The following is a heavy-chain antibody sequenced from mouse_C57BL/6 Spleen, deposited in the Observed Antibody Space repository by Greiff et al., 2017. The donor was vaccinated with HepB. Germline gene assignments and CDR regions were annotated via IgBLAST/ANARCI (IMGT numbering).Heavy chain of an antibody. CDR3: TGIRQLRRHY. CDR1: GFTFSNYW. CDR2: IRLKSDNYAT. D-gene: IGHD3-2*02. J-gene: IGHJ4*01. Sequence: EVKVEESGGGLVQPGGSMKLSCVASGFTFSNYWMNWVRQSPEKGLEWVAQIRLKSDNYATHYAESVKGSFTISRDDSKSSVYLQMNNLRAEDTGIYYCTGIRQLRRHYWGQGTSVTVSS. V-gene: IGHV6-3*01.